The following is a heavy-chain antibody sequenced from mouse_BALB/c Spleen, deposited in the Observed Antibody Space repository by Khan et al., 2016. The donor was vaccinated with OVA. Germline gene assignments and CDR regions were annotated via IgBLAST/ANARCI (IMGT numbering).Heavy chain of an antibody. CDR1: GFTFSSYS. CDR2: ISSGGDYT. V-gene: IGHV5-6*01. J-gene: IGHJ3*01. CDR3: ADHVNGSCAY. Sequence: EVELVESGGDLVKPGGSLKLSCAASGFTFSSYSMSWVRQTPDKRLEWVASISSGGDYTYYPDSVKGRFTISRDNAKNTLYLQMSDLKAEDTAMDYCADHVNGSCAYWGQGTLVTVSA.